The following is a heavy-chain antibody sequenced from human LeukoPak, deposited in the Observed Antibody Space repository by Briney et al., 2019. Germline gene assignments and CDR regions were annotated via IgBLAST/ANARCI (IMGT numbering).Heavy chain of an antibody. J-gene: IGHJ5*02. V-gene: IGHV3-23*01. Sequence: PGGSLRLSCAASGFTFSSYAMSWVRQAPGKGLEWVSAISGSGGSTYYADSVKGRFTISRDNAKNSLYLQMNSLRAEDTAAYYCARDRYYDSSGPHLGFDPWGQGTLVTVSS. CDR2: ISGSGGST. CDR3: ARDRYYDSSGPHLGFDP. D-gene: IGHD3-22*01. CDR1: GFTFSSYA.